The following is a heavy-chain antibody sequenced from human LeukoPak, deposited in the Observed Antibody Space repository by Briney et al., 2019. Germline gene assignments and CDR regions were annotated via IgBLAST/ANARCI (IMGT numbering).Heavy chain of an antibody. CDR2: IIPILGIA. D-gene: IGHD6-6*01. CDR1: GGTFSSYT. Sequence: SVKVSCKASGGTFSSYTISWVRQAPGQGLEWVGRIIPILGIANYAQKFQGRVTITADKSTSTAYMELSSLRSEDTAVYYCARSSPDSESIATPYYFDYWGQGTLVTVSS. V-gene: IGHV1-69*02. CDR3: ARSSPDSESIATPYYFDY. J-gene: IGHJ4*02.